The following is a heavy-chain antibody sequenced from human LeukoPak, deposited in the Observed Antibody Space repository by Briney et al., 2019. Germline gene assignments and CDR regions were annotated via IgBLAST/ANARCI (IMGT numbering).Heavy chain of an antibody. Sequence: GASVRVSCKASGYTFTSYGISWVRQAPGQGLELMGWISAYNGNTKYAQKLQGRVTVTTDTSTSTAYMELRSLRSDDTAVYYCARVRPYYYDTSGCDYWGQGTLVTVSS. D-gene: IGHD3-22*01. V-gene: IGHV1-18*01. CDR1: GYTFTSYG. J-gene: IGHJ4*02. CDR2: ISAYNGNT. CDR3: ARVRPYYYDTSGCDY.